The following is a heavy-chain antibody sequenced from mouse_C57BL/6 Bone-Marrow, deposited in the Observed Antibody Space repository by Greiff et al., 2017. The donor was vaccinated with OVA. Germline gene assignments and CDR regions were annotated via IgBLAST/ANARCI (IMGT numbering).Heavy chain of an antibody. D-gene: IGHD1-1*01. J-gene: IGHJ4*01. CDR3: ARLSYYYGSSSYAMDY. Sequence: QVQLQQSGPELVKPGASVKISCKASGYAFSSSWMNWVKQRPGKGLEWIGRIYPGDGDTNYNGKFKGKATLTADKSSSTAYMQLSSLTSEDSAVXFCARLSYYYGSSSYAMDYWGQGTSVTVSS. CDR2: IYPGDGDT. V-gene: IGHV1-82*01. CDR1: GYAFSSSW.